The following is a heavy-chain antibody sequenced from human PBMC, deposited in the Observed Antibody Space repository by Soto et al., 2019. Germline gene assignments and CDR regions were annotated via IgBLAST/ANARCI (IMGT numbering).Heavy chain of an antibody. CDR2: IIPIFGTA. CDR1: GGTFSSYA. D-gene: IGHD6-6*01. V-gene: IGHV1-69*13. J-gene: IGHJ6*02. CDR3: ARGWAARPVYYYYGMDV. Sequence: ASVKVSCKASGGTFSSYAISWVRQAPGQGLEWMGGIIPIFGTANYAQKFQGRVTITADESTSTAYMELSSLRSEDTAVYYCARGWAARPVYYYYGMDVWGQGTTVTVSS.